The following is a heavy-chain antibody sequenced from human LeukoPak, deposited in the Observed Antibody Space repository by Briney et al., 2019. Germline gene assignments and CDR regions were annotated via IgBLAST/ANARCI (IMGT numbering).Heavy chain of an antibody. Sequence: GRPLRLSCAASGFTFSSYGMHWVRQAPGKGLEWVAVISYDGSNKYYADSVKGRFTISRDNSKNTVYLQMNSLRAEDTAVYYCAKEDGSGSSVFLDAFDIWGQRTMVTVSS. CDR1: GFTFSSYG. V-gene: IGHV3-30*18. CDR2: ISYDGSNK. J-gene: IGHJ3*02. CDR3: AKEDGSGSSVFLDAFDI. D-gene: IGHD3-10*01.